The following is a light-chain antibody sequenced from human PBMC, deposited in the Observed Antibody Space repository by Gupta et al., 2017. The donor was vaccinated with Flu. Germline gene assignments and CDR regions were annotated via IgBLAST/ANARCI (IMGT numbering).Light chain of an antibody. CDR2: EAT. CDR1: SSDVGTFNL. CDR3: CSYAGSSILV. J-gene: IGLJ3*02. V-gene: IGLV2-23*01. Sequence: QSALTQPASLSGSPGQSITLSCTGTSSDVGTFNLVSWYQQHPGEAPKLIISEATKRPSGVSTRFSGSKSGNTASLTISGLQAEDEADYYCCSYAGSSILVFGGGTKLTVL.